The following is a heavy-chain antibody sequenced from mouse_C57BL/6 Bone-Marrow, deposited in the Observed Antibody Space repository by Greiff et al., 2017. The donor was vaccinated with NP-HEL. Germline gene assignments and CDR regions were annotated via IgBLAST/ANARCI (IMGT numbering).Heavy chain of an antibody. CDR2: IYPGGGYT. CDR3: ATSYGNYGAWFAY. J-gene: IGHJ3*01. CDR1: GYTFTNYW. D-gene: IGHD2-10*01. V-gene: IGHV1-63*01. Sequence: VQLQQSGAELVRPGTSVKMSCKASGYTFTNYWIGWAKQRPGHGLEWIGDIYPGGGYTNYNEKFKGKATLTADKSSSTAYMQFSSLTSEDSAIYYCATSYGNYGAWFAYWGQGTLVTVSA.